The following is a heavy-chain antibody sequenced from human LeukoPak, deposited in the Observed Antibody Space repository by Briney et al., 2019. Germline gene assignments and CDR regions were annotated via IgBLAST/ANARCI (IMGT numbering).Heavy chain of an antibody. Sequence: PSETLSLTCAVYGGSFSGYYWSWIRQPPGKGLEWIGEISHSGSTSYNPSLKSRVTISVDTSKNQFSLKLSSVTAADTAVYYCARVPVRITMIVVVPLYGMDVWGQGTTVTVSS. CDR2: ISHSGST. CDR1: GGSFSGYY. CDR3: ARVPVRITMIVVVPLYGMDV. J-gene: IGHJ6*02. V-gene: IGHV4-34*01. D-gene: IGHD3-22*01.